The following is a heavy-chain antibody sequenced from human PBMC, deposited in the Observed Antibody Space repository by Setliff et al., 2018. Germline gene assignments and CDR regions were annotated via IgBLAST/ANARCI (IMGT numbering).Heavy chain of an antibody. V-gene: IGHV4-39*01. D-gene: IGHD1-26*01. CDR1: GDSISSGTYY. J-gene: IGHJ4*02. Sequence: PSETLSLTCTVSGDSISSGTYYRGWIRQPPGKGLEWIGSRYYSGHTYYNPSLKSRVAMSVDKAKNQFSLNLRSVSAADTAVYYCAEGGVGATNVYYFDYWGQGTLVTVSS. CDR3: AEGGVGATNVYYFDY. CDR2: RYYSGHT.